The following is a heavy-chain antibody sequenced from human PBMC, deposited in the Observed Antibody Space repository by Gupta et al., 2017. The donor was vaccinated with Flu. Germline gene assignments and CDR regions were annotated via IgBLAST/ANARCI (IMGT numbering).Heavy chain of an antibody. Sequence: EVQLVQSGAEVKKPGESLKISCKGSGYSFTSYWIGWVRQMLGTGMEWMGIIYPGDSDTRYSPSFQGQVTISADKSISTAYLQWSSLKASDTAMYYCAKGTKDIVVVPAAIPRFYYYYMDVWGKGTTVTVAS. CDR3: AKGTKDIVVVPAAIPRFYYYYMDV. J-gene: IGHJ6*03. CDR1: GYSFTSYW. V-gene: IGHV5-51*03. CDR2: IYPGDSDT. D-gene: IGHD2-2*02.